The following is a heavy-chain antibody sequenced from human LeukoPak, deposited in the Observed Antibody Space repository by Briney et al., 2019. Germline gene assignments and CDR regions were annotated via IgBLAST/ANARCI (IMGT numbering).Heavy chain of an antibody. CDR3: ARVQVTTLSGRDY. CDR1: GYTFTGYY. D-gene: IGHD4-17*01. CDR2: INPNSGGT. Sequence: GASVKVSCKASGYTFTGYYMHWVRQAHGQGLEWMGWINPNSGGTNYAQKFQGRVTMTRDTSISTAYMELSRLRSDDTAVYYCARVQVTTLSGRDYWGQGTLVTVSS. J-gene: IGHJ4*02. V-gene: IGHV1-2*02.